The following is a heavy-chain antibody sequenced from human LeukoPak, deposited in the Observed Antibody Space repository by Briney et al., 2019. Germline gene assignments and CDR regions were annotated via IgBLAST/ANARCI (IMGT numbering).Heavy chain of an antibody. V-gene: IGHV3-74*01. CDR1: GFTFSSYW. CDR3: ARDGLAAITFDY. CDR2: VNSDGSST. Sequence: GGSLRLSCVASGFTFSSYWMHWVRQAPGKGLVWVSHVNSDGSSTTYADSVKGRFTISRDNAKNTLYLQMNSLRAEDTAVYYCARDGLAAITFDYWGQGILVTVSS. D-gene: IGHD5-24*01. J-gene: IGHJ4*02.